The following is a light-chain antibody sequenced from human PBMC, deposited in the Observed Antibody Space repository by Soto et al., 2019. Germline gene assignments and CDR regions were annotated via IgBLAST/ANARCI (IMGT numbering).Light chain of an antibody. CDR1: QSVDSST. V-gene: IGKV3-20*01. J-gene: IGKJ4*01. Sequence: EVVLTQSPGTLSLSPGERATLSCRASQSVDSSTLAWYQQKPGQAPRLLISGASKRATGTPDRFRGSGSGTDFTLTISRLEPEDFAVFYCQHFDDSLTFGGGTKVEIK. CDR2: GAS. CDR3: QHFDDSLT.